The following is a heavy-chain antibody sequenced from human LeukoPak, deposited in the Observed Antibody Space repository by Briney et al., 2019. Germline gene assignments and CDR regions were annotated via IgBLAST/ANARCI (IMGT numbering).Heavy chain of an antibody. CDR2: IYYSGST. D-gene: IGHD1-26*01. CDR3: ARERYSHYFDY. V-gene: IGHV4-59*01. Sequence: PSETLSLTCTVSGGSISSYYWSWIRQPPGKGLEWIGYIYYSGSTNYNPSLKSRVTISVDTSKNQFSLKLSSVTAADTAVYYCARERYSHYFDYWGQGTLVTVSS. CDR1: GGSISSYY. J-gene: IGHJ4*02.